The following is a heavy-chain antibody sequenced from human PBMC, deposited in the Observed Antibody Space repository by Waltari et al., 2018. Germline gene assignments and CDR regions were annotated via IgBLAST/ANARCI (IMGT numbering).Heavy chain of an antibody. D-gene: IGHD5-12*01. CDR3: ATYIGASVGTAAFDV. CDR1: GGSITSNRHY. CDR2: ISYTGAT. J-gene: IGHJ3*01. V-gene: IGHV4-39*01. Sequence: QLQLQESGPGLLKPSETLSLTCTVSGGSITSNRHYWGWIRQPPGQGLEWIGTISYTGATYSSPSLKSRVAISRDTSKNQLSLTLGSVTAADTALYYGATYIGASVGTAAFDVWGQGTMVTVSS.